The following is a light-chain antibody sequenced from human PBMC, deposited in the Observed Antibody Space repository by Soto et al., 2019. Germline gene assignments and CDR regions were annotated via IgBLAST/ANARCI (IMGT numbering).Light chain of an antibody. CDR3: QQYNNWPALT. V-gene: IGKV3-15*01. J-gene: IGKJ4*01. Sequence: EIVLTQSPVTLSLSPGQGAALSCRASQSINNWLAWYQQKPGKVPKLLIYDASSRATGIPARFSGSGSGTEFTLTISSLQSEDFAVYYCQQYNNWPALTFGGGTKVDIK. CDR2: DAS. CDR1: QSINNW.